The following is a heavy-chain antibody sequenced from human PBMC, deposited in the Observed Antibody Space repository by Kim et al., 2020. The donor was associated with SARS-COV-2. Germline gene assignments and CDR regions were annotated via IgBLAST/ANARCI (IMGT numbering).Heavy chain of an antibody. CDR2: INTDGSST. V-gene: IGHV3-74*01. D-gene: IGHD3-9*01. CDR3: ARGGALRNFDWLLGQDELNYYGMDV. Sequence: GGSLRLSCAASGFTFSSYWVHWVRQAPGKGLVWVSRINTDGSSTTYADSVTGRFTISRDNAKNTLYLQMNSLRAEDTAVYYCARGGALRNFDWLLGQDELNYYGMDVWGQGTTVTVSS. J-gene: IGHJ6*02. CDR1: GFTFSSYW.